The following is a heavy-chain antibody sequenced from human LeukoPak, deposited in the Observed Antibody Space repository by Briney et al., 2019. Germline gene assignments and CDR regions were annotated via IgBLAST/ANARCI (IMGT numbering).Heavy chain of an antibody. CDR2: VYYGRSP. J-gene: IGHJ4*02. D-gene: IGHD3-10*01. Sequence: SETLSLTCTVSGDSISRSTYYWAWIRQPPGKGLEWIGSVYYGRSPYFNPSLKSRATVSVDKSKNQFSLKLNSVTAADTAVYYCARVPRGARALDYWGQGTLVTVSS. V-gene: IGHV4-39*07. CDR1: GDSISRSTYY. CDR3: ARVPRGARALDY.